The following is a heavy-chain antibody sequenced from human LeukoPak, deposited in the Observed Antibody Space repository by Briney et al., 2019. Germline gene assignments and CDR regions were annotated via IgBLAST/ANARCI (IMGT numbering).Heavy chain of an antibody. CDR1: GFTFSSYS. V-gene: IGHV3-48*01. CDR3: ARDRGIVVVPAADDAFDI. Sequence: GGSLRLSCAASGFTFSSYSMDWVRQAPGKGLEWVSYISSSSSTIYYADSVKGRFTISRDNAKNLLYLQMNSLRAEDTAVYYCARDRGIVVVPAADDAFDIWGQGTMVTVSS. D-gene: IGHD2-2*01. CDR2: ISSSSSTI. J-gene: IGHJ3*02.